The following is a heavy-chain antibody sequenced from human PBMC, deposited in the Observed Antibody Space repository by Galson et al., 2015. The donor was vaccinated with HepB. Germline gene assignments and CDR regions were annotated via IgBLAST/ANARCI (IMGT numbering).Heavy chain of an antibody. Sequence: SLRLSCAASGFTFSSYSMNWVRQAPGKGLEWVSSISSSSSYIYYADSVKGRFTISRDDSKNSLYLQMNSLKIDDTAVYYCARLVLNTGNYFDTFEIWGQGTMVTVSS. V-gene: IGHV3-21*04. D-gene: IGHD1-26*01. CDR1: GFTFSSYS. J-gene: IGHJ3*02. CDR3: ARLVLNTGNYFDTFEI. CDR2: ISSSSSYI.